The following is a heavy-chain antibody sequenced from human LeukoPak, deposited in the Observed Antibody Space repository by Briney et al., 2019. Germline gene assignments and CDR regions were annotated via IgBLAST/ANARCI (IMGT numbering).Heavy chain of an antibody. J-gene: IGHJ5*02. V-gene: IGHV3-21*01. CDR1: GFTFSSYS. CDR3: ARGSQYSSSPGWFDP. CDR2: ISSSSYI. D-gene: IGHD6-13*01. Sequence: GGSLRLSCAASGFTFSSYSMNWVRQAPGKGLEWVSSISSSSYIYYADSVKGRFTLSRDNAKNSLHLQMNSLRAEDTAVYYCARGSQYSSSPGWFDPWGQGTLVTVSS.